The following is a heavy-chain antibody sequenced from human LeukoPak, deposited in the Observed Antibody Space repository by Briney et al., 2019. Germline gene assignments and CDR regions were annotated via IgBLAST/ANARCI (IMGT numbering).Heavy chain of an antibody. D-gene: IGHD2-2*01. CDR3: ARGVVPAAFGN. CDR2: ISSSSSYI. J-gene: IGHJ4*02. V-gene: IGHV3-21*01. CDR1: GFTFGSYS. Sequence: PGGSLRLSCAASGFTFGSYSMNWVRQAPGKGLEWVSSISSSSSYIYYADSVKGRFTISRDNAKNSLYLQMNSLRAEDTAVYYCARGVVPAAFGNWGQGTLVTVSS.